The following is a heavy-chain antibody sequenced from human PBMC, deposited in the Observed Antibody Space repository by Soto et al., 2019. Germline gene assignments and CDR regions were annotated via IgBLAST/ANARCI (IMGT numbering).Heavy chain of an antibody. CDR3: ARVLRGWFDP. CDR2: ISHSGIT. V-gene: IGHV4-4*02. CDR1: GGSITSANW. Sequence: SETLSLTCAVSGGSITSANWWTWVRQPPGGGLEWIGEISHSGITDYKASLKSRVTMSVDKTRNDVSLKLTSVTAADTAVYYCARVLRGWFDPWGQGTPVTVSS. J-gene: IGHJ5*02.